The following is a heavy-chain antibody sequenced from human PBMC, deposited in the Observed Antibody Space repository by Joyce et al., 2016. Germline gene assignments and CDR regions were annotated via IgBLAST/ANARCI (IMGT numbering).Heavy chain of an antibody. J-gene: IGHJ4*02. CDR1: GFTFSNHV. CDR2: ISNSGGST. V-gene: IGHV3-23*01. D-gene: IGHD5-12*01. Sequence: EVQVLESGGGLVQPGGSLRLSCTASGFTFSNHVMSWVRQAPGKGLEWVSGISNSGGSTYYEDSGKGRFTISRDNSKNTLYLQMDSLRAEDTAVYYCAKDRGVDIRTYEPDYWGQGTLVIVSS. CDR3: AKDRGVDIRTYEPDY.